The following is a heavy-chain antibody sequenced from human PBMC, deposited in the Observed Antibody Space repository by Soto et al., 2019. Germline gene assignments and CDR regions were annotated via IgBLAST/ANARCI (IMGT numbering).Heavy chain of an antibody. D-gene: IGHD3-3*01. V-gene: IGHV4-59*01. CDR3: AREARYDFWSGYYMDG. Sequence: PSETLSLTCTVSGGSISSYYWSWIRQPPGKGLEWIGYIYYSGSTNYNPSLKSRVTISVDTSKNQFSLKLSSVTAADTAVYYGAREARYDFWSGYYMDGWGKGTTVTVSS. CDR1: GGSISSYY. J-gene: IGHJ6*03. CDR2: IYYSGST.